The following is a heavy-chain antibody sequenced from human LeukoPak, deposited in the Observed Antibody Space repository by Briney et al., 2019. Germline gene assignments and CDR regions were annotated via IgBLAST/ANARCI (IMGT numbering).Heavy chain of an antibody. V-gene: IGHV1-69*01. CDR3: ARVIAARPDRGFDY. D-gene: IGHD6-6*01. J-gene: IGHJ4*02. Sequence: ASVKVSCKASGGTFSSYAISWVRQAPGQGLEWMGGINPIFGTATYAQKFQGRVTITADESTSTAYMELSSLRSDDTAVYYCARVIAARPDRGFDYWGQGTLVTVSS. CDR1: GGTFSSYA. CDR2: INPIFGTA.